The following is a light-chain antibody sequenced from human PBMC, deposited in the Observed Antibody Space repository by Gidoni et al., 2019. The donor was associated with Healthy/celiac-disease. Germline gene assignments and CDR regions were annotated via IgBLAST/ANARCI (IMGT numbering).Light chain of an antibody. Sequence: DIHMTQSPSSLSASVGDRVTITCQASQDISNYVNWYQQKPGKAPKLLLYDASNVETGGPPRFRGRGSGTDFTFTISSVQPEEIATYYCQQYDNLPLTFGGGTKVEIK. J-gene: IGKJ4*01. CDR2: DAS. CDR3: QQYDNLPLT. CDR1: QDISNY. V-gene: IGKV1-33*01.